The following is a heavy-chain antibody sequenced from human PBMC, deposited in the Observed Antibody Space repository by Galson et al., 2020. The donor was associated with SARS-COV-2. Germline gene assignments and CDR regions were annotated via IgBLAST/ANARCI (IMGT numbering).Heavy chain of an antibody. Sequence: SETLSLTCAVSDYSISSGYYWGWIRQPPGKGLEWIGSFYHSGSTYYNPSLKSRVTIPKDTSKNQFSLKLNSVTAADTAVYFCARGGALGSLPWDYYYYYYMDVWGKGTTVTVSS. CDR2: FYHSGST. CDR1: DYSISSGYY. J-gene: IGHJ6*03. V-gene: IGHV4-38-2*01. CDR3: ARGGALGSLPWDYYYYYYMDV. D-gene: IGHD1-26*01.